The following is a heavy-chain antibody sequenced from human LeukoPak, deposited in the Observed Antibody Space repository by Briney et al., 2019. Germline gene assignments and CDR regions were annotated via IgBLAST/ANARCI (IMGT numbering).Heavy chain of an antibody. CDR2: INPNSGGT. V-gene: IGHV1-2*02. D-gene: IGHD6-19*01. J-gene: IGHJ4*02. Sequence: GASVKVSCKASGYTFTDYYMHWVRQAPGQGLEWMGWINPNSGGTNYAQKFQGRVTMTRDTSISTAYMELSRLRSDDTAVYYCARDKSGNSGWYSYFDYWGQGTLVTVSS. CDR3: ARDKSGNSGWYSYFDY. CDR1: GYTFTDYY.